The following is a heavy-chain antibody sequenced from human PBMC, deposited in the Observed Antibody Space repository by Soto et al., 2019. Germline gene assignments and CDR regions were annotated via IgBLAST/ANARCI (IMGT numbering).Heavy chain of an antibody. Sequence: QVQLVQSGAEVKKPGASVVVSCKASGYTFTSFGLHWVRPAPGQRLEWMGWLNAGNGYTKYSQRFQGRVTMARDTAGRTGYMELVSLTSEDTAEYYCSSEGAQWELLNWGQGTLVTVSS. CDR1: GYTFTSFG. V-gene: IGHV1-3*01. CDR3: SSEGAQWELLN. J-gene: IGHJ4*02. CDR2: LNAGNGYT. D-gene: IGHD1-26*01.